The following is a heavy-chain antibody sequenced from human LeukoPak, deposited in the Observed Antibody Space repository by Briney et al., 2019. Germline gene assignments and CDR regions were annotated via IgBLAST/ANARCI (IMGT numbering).Heavy chain of an antibody. V-gene: IGHV3-7*01. CDR1: TFAFSTYW. D-gene: IGHD6-13*01. CDR2: INQDGSVK. J-gene: IGHJ4*02. Sequence: GGSLRLSCAASTFAFSTYWMTWVRQAPGKGPEFVANINQDGSVKNYVDSVKGRFTISRDNAKNSLYLQMNSLRADDTAVYYCARDPGSSSFDYWGQGTLVTVSS. CDR3: ARDPGSSSFDY.